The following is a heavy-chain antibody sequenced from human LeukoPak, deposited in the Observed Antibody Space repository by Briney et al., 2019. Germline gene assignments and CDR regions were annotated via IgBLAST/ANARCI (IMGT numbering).Heavy chain of an antibody. CDR3: ARPSELTYYDYVWGSYQVYFDY. V-gene: IGHV4-39*01. Sequence: SETLSLTCTVSGGSISSSSYYWGWIRQPPGKGLEWIGSIYYSGSTYYNPSLKSRVTISVDTSKNQFSLKLSSVTAADTAVYYCARPSELTYYDYVWGSYQVYFDYWGQGTLVTVSS. J-gene: IGHJ4*02. CDR1: GGSISSSSYY. CDR2: IYYSGST. D-gene: IGHD3-16*02.